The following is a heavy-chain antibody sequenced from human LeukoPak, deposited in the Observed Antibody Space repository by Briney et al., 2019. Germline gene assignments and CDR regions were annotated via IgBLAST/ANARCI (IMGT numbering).Heavy chain of an antibody. D-gene: IGHD3-10*01. CDR1: GGSISSYY. CDR2: IYYSGST. Sequence: SETLSLTCTVSGGSISSYYWSWIRQPPGKGLEWIGYIYYSGSTNYNPSLKSRVTISVDTSKNQFSLKLSSVTAADTAVYYCARGGRTMVRGVLGDVWGQGSTVTVSS. J-gene: IGHJ6*02. V-gene: IGHV4-59*01. CDR3: ARGGRTMVRGVLGDV.